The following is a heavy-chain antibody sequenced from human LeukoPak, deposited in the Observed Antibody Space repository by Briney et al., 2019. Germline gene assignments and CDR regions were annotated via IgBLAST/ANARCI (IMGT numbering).Heavy chain of an antibody. CDR3: ARKIAVARFDY. Sequence: PSETLSLTCAVYGGSFSGYYWSWIRQPPGKGLEWIGKINHSGSTNYNPSLKSRVTISVDTSKNQFSLKLSSVTAADTAVYYCARKIAVARFDYWGQGTLVTVSS. D-gene: IGHD6-19*01. CDR2: INHSGST. CDR1: GGSFSGYY. J-gene: IGHJ4*02. V-gene: IGHV4-34*01.